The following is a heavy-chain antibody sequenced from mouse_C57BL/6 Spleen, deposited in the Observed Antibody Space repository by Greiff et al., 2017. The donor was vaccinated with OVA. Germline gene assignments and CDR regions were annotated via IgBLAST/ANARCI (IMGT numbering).Heavy chain of an antibody. J-gene: IGHJ1*03. CDR1: GFSFNTYA. CDR3: VREPPRYWYFDV. CDR2: IRSKSNNYAT. V-gene: IGHV10-1*01. Sequence: EVQVVESGGGLVQPKGSLKLSCAASGFSFNTYAMNWVRQAPGKGLEWVARIRSKSNNYATYYADSVKDRFTISRDDSESMLYLQMNNLKTEDTAMYYCVREPPRYWYFDVWGTGTTVTVSS.